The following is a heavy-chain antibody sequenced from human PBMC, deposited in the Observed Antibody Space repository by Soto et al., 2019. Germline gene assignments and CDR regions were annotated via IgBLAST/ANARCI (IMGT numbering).Heavy chain of an antibody. CDR2: IYWDDDK. D-gene: IGHD3-22*01. CDR1: GFSLSTSGVG. J-gene: IGHJ4*02. CDR3: AHTHSTMIVGVKRTYFDL. Sequence: QITLKESGPTLVKPTQTLTLTCTFSGFSLSTSGVGVGWIRQPPGKALEWLARIYWDDDKRYSPSLKSSNTITNHTSKNQLVLTTTNMDPVDTATDYDAHTHSTMIVGVKRTYFDLWGQGTLGTVFS. V-gene: IGHV2-5*02.